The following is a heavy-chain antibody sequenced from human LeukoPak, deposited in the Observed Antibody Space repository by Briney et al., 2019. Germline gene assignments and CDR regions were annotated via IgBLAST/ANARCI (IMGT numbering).Heavy chain of an antibody. V-gene: IGHV3-23*01. CDR2: ITGVDSTP. Sequence: GGSLRLSCATSGFTFGSYAMTWVRQAPGKGLEWVSGITGVDSTPYYADSVKGRFTISRDNSKNTLYLQMNSLRAEDTAVYYCAKSNYYGSGSYYQWGQGTLVTVSS. J-gene: IGHJ4*02. D-gene: IGHD3-10*01. CDR1: GFTFGSYA. CDR3: AKSNYYGSGSYYQ.